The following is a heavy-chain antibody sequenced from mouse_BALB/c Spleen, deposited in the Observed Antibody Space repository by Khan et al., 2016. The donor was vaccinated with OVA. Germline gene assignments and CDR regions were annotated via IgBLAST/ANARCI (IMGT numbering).Heavy chain of an antibody. CDR2: INPSNGYT. Sequence: VQLQESGAELARPGASVKMSCKASGYTFTTYTMHWVKQRPGQGLEWIGYINPSNGYTNYNQKFKDKSTLTADKSSSTAYMQLSSLTSDYSAVYYCAREGAYYRSDGWFSYWGQGTLVTVDA. D-gene: IGHD2-14*01. CDR1: GYTFTTYT. V-gene: IGHV1-4*01. CDR3: AREGAYYRSDGWFSY. J-gene: IGHJ3*01.